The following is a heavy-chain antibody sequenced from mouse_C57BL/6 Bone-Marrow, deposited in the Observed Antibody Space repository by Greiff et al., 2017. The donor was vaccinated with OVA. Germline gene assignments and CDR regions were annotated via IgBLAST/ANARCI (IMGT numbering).Heavy chain of an antibody. CDR1: GLTFSSYA. CDR3: ARELFFDY. Sequence: DVQLQESGGGLVKPGGSLKLSCAASGLTFSSYAMSWVRQTPEKRLEWVATISDGGSYTYYPDNVKGRFTISRDNAKNNLYLQMSHLKSEDTAMYYCARELFFDYWGQGTTLTVSS. CDR2: ISDGGSYT. J-gene: IGHJ2*01. V-gene: IGHV5-4*01.